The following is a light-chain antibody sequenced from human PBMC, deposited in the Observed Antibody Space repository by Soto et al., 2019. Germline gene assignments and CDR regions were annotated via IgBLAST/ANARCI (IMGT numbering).Light chain of an antibody. V-gene: IGKV1-5*01. CDR1: QNINTY. J-gene: IGKJ1*01. CDR3: QQYNSYSEA. Sequence: DIQMTQSPYSLSAAVGDIVTIAFRASQNINTYLNWYQQKPGKAPKLLIYDASSLESGVPSRFSGSGSGTEFTLTISSLQPDDFATYYCQQYNSYSEAFDQGTKVDIK. CDR2: DAS.